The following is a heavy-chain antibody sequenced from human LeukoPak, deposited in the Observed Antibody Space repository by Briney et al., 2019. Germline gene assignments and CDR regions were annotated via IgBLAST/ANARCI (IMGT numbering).Heavy chain of an antibody. J-gene: IGHJ5*02. Sequence: PGGSLRLSCAASGFTFSSYAMTWVHQAPGEGLEWVSAISGSGGTTYYADSVKGRFTISRDNSKNTLYLQMNSLRAEDTAVYYCAKGIEVGRYAPTDPWGQGTLVIVSS. CDR1: GFTFSSYA. CDR2: ISGSGGTT. D-gene: IGHD2-15*01. CDR3: AKGIEVGRYAPTDP. V-gene: IGHV3-23*01.